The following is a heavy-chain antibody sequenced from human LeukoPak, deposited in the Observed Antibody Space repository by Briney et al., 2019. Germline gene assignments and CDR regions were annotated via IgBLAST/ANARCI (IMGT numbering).Heavy chain of an antibody. CDR2: IYYSGST. CDR3: AKSSNGYSSGLRSYYYYGMDV. Sequence: SEPLSLTCTVSGGSFNSGSYFWGWIRQPPGKGLEWIGYIYYSGSTNYNPSLKSRVTISVDTSKNQFSLKLSSVTAADTAVYYCAKSSNGYSSGLRSYYYYGMDVWGQGTTVTVSS. D-gene: IGHD6-19*01. CDR1: GGSFNSGSYF. V-gene: IGHV4-61*01. J-gene: IGHJ6*02.